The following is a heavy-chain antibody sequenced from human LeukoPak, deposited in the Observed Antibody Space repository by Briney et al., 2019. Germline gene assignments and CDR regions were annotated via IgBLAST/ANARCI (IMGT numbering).Heavy chain of an antibody. Sequence: SETLSLTCTVPGGSISSGSYYWGWIRQPPGKGLEWIGSIYHSGSTYYNPSLKSRVTISVDTSKNQFSLKLSSVTAADTAVYYCARVGRYNWNARSSFDYWGQGTLVTVSS. CDR3: ARVGRYNWNARSSFDY. J-gene: IGHJ4*02. D-gene: IGHD1-20*01. CDR2: IYHSGST. V-gene: IGHV4-39*07. CDR1: GGSISSGSYY.